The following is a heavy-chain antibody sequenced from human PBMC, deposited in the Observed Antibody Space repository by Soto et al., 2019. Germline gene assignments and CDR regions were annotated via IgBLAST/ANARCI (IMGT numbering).Heavy chain of an antibody. CDR1: GGSISSGGYY. J-gene: IGHJ6*02. CDR2: IYYSGST. CDR3: ARGGLGYCSGGSCYSAELSRYYYGMDV. Sequence: QVQLQESGPGLVKPSQTLSLTCTVSGGSISSGGYYWSWIRQHPGKGLEWIGYIYYSGSTYYNPSLKSRVTLSVDTSKHQFSLKLSSVTAADTAVYYCARGGLGYCSGGSCYSAELSRYYYGMDVWGQGTTVTVSS. V-gene: IGHV4-31*03. D-gene: IGHD2-15*01.